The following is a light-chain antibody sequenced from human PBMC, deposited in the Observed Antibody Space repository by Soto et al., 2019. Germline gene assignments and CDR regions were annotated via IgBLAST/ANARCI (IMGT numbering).Light chain of an antibody. CDR3: QQRSNWIT. J-gene: IGKJ5*01. Sequence: EIVLTQSPATLSLSPGERATLSCRASQSVSSYLAWYQQKPGQAPRLLIYDASNRATGIPARFSGSGSGTDFTLSSSSLEPEDVAVYYCQQRSNWITFGQGTRLEIK. V-gene: IGKV3-11*01. CDR2: DAS. CDR1: QSVSSY.